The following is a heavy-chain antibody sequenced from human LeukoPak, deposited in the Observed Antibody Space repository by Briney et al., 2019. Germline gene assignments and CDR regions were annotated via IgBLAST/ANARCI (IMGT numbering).Heavy chain of an antibody. D-gene: IGHD3-9*01. J-gene: IGHJ4*02. CDR1: GGSMSSYY. CDR2: IYYSGTT. Sequence: SETLSLTCTVSGGSMSSYYWNWIRQPPGKGLEWIAYIYYSGTTNYNPSLKSRVTISVDASRKHFSQKLTSVTAADTAVYYCARGRFDIVSGYYADYWGQGTLVTVSS. V-gene: IGHV4-59*01. CDR3: ARGRFDIVSGYYADY.